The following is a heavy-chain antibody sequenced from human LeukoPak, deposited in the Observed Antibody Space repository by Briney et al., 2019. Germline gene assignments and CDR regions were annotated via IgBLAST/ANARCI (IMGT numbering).Heavy chain of an antibody. V-gene: IGHV3-21*05. CDR3: AKMVRGPDAFDI. D-gene: IGHD3-10*01. CDR1: GFTFSSYE. CDR2: ISSSSSYV. Sequence: GGSLRLSCAASGFTFSSYEMNWVRQAPGKGLEWVSYISSSSSYVYYADSVKGRFTISRDNAKNSLYLQMNSLRAEDTAVYYCAKMVRGPDAFDIWGQGTMVTVSS. J-gene: IGHJ3*02.